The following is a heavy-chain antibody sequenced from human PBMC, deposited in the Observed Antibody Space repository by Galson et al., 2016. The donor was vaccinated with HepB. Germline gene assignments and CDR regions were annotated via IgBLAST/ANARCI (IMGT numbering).Heavy chain of an antibody. J-gene: IGHJ4*02. CDR2: ISWNSGSI. CDR3: LKSVDS. Sequence: SLRLSCAGSGFSFDNYAMHWVRLSPGKGLEWVSRISWNSGSIGHADSVKGRFTISRDNAKNSLYLQMNSLSAEDKAVYYCLKSVDSWGQGTLVTVSS. V-gene: IGHV3-9*01. CDR1: GFSFDNYA.